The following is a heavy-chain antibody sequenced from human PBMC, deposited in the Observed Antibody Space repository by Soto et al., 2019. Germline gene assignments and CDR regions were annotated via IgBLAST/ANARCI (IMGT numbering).Heavy chain of an antibody. CDR1: GGSISSYY. J-gene: IGHJ5*02. CDR2: IYYSGST. D-gene: IGHD6-6*01. Sequence: SETLSLTCTVSGGSISSYYWSWIRQPPGKGLEWIGYIYYSGSTNYNPSLKSRVTISVDTSKNQFSLKLSSVTAADTAVYYCARGRTIASRWWFDPWGQGILVTVSS. CDR3: ARGRTIASRWWFDP. V-gene: IGHV4-59*08.